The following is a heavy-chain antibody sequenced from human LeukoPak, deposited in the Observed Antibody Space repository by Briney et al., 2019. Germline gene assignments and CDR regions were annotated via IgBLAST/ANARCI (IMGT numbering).Heavy chain of an antibody. J-gene: IGHJ4*02. CDR2: IPGSGGST. CDR3: AKEPAYCGGDCYFLLDY. Sequence: PGGSLRLSCAASGLTFSDYTLTCVRQAPGKGLEWVSAIPGSGGSTYYADSVKGRFTISRDNSKNTLYLQMNNLRAEDTAVYYCAKEPAYCGGDCYFLLDYWGQGTLVTVSS. D-gene: IGHD2-21*02. V-gene: IGHV3-23*01. CDR1: GLTFSDYT.